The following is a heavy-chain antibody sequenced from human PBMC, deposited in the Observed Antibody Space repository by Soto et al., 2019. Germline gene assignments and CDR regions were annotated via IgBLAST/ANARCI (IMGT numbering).Heavy chain of an antibody. D-gene: IGHD6-19*01. V-gene: IGHV1-2*04. J-gene: IGHJ6*02. CDR1: GYTFTGYY. Sequence: GASVKVSCKASGYTFTGYYMHWVRQAPGQGLEWMGWINPNSGGTNYAQKFQGWVTMTRDTSISTAYMELSRLRSDDTAVYYCARDLASGWPVRGMDVWGQGTTVTVSS. CDR3: ARDLASGWPVRGMDV. CDR2: INPNSGGT.